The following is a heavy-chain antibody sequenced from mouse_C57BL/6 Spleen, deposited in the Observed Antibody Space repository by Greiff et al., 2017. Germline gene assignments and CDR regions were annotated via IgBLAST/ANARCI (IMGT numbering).Heavy chain of an antibody. V-gene: IGHV1-69*01. Sequence: VQLQQSGAELVMPGASVKLSCKASGYTFTSYWMHWVKQRPGQGLEWIGEIDPSDSYTTYNQKFKGKSTLTVDKSSSTAYMQLSSLTSEDSAVYYCSSYWYFDVWGTGTTVTVSS. D-gene: IGHD1-1*01. CDR3: SSYWYFDV. CDR1: GYTFTSYW. CDR2: IDPSDSYT. J-gene: IGHJ1*03.